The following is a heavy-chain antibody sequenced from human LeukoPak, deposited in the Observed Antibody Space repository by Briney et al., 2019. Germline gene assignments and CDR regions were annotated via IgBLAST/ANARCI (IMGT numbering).Heavy chain of an antibody. CDR3: ARGAGYCSGSTCYSGQIPFDY. D-gene: IGHD2-15*01. Sequence: PSETLSLTCTVSGGSISSYYWSWIRQPAGKGLEWIGRIYTSGSTNYNPSLKSRVTMSVDTSKNQFSVKLSSVTAADTAVYYCARGAGYCSGSTCYSGQIPFDYWGQGTLVTVSS. CDR2: IYTSGST. V-gene: IGHV4-4*07. J-gene: IGHJ4*02. CDR1: GGSISSYY.